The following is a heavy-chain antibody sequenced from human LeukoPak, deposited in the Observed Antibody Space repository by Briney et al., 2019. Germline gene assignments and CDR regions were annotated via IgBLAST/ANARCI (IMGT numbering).Heavy chain of an antibody. Sequence: GGSLRLSCAASGFTFSRSWMNWVRQAPGKGLEWVANINQDGSEKYYVDSVKGRFTISRDNAKNSLYLQMNSLRAEDTAVYYCARGDYYDSGTCPPDYWGQGTLVTVSS. D-gene: IGHD3-10*01. V-gene: IGHV3-7*01. CDR1: GFTFSRSW. CDR2: INQDGSEK. CDR3: ARGDYYDSGTCPPDY. J-gene: IGHJ4*02.